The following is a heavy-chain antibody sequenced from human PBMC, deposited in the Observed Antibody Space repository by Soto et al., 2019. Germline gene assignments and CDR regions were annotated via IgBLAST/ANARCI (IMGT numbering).Heavy chain of an antibody. Sequence: EVQLLESGGGLVQPGGSLRLSCAASGFTFSSYAMSWVRQALGKGLEWVSAISGSGGSTYYADSVKGRFTISRDNSKNTLYLQMNSLRAEDTAVYYCAKDPHSYGYLTAGYWGQGTLVTVSS. CDR3: AKDPHSYGYLTAGY. CDR1: GFTFSSYA. V-gene: IGHV3-23*01. D-gene: IGHD5-18*01. J-gene: IGHJ4*02. CDR2: ISGSGGST.